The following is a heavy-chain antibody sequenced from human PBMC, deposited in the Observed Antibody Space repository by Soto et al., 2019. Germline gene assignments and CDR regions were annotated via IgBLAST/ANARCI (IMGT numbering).Heavy chain of an antibody. V-gene: IGHV3-33*01. Sequence: PGGSLRLSCAASGFTFSSCGMHWVRQAPGKGLEWVAVIWYDGSDKNYADSVKGRFTISRDNSKNTLCLQMNSLRAEDTAVYYCARGREAAAAHIPLFDYWGQGTLVTVSS. D-gene: IGHD6-13*01. CDR1: GFTFSSCG. CDR3: ARGREAAAAHIPLFDY. CDR2: IWYDGSDK. J-gene: IGHJ4*02.